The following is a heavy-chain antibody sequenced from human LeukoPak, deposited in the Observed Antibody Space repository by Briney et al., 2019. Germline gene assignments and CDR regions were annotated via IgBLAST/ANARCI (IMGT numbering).Heavy chain of an antibody. J-gene: IGHJ4*02. Sequence: PGGSLRLSCAASGLTFSSYAMRCLRQAPGKGLEGGLGISGSGGSTSYADSVKGRFTISRDNSKNTLYLQMNSLRAEDTALYYCAKMTNYYGSGSYLDCWGQGTLVTVSS. D-gene: IGHD3-10*01. CDR2: ISGSGGST. V-gene: IGHV3-23*01. CDR3: AKMTNYYGSGSYLDC. CDR1: GLTFSSYA.